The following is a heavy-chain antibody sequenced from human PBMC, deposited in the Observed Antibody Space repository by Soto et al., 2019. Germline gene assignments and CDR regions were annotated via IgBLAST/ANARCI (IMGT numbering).Heavy chain of an antibody. CDR3: ARSAVVPALDV. V-gene: IGHV4-59*08. CDR2: IYYSGST. J-gene: IGHJ6*02. Sequence: SETLSLTCTVSGGSISSYYWSWIRQPPGKGLEWIGYIYYSGSTNYNPSLKSRVTISVDTSKNQFSLKLSSVTAADTAVYYCARSAVVPALDVWGQGTTVTVSS. D-gene: IGHD2-2*01. CDR1: GGSISSYY.